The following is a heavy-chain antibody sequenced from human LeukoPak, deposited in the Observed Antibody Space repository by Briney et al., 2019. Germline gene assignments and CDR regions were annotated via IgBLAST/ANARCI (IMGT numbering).Heavy chain of an antibody. Sequence: PSETLSLTCTVSGDSISSSSYYWGWIRQPPGKGLEWIGSIYYSGSTYYNPSLKSRVTISVDTSKNQFSLKLNSVTAADTAVFYCARHRIVATIIAPFDYWGQGTLVTVSS. CDR2: IYYSGST. CDR3: ARHRIVATIIAPFDY. J-gene: IGHJ4*02. CDR1: GDSISSSSYY. D-gene: IGHD5-12*01. V-gene: IGHV4-39*01.